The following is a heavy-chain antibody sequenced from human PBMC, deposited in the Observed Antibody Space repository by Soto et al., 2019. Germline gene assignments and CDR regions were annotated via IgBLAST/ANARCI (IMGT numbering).Heavy chain of an antibody. CDR3: ARGWGYFDSSGFPYLYAMDV. D-gene: IGHD3-22*01. Sequence: GGSLRLSCAASGFTFSTYWMSWVRQAPGKGLEWVANIKEDGSEKYYVDSVEGRFTISRDNAKNSLYLQMTSLRAEDTALYYCARGWGYFDSSGFPYLYAMDVWGQGTTVTV. V-gene: IGHV3-7*01. CDR1: GFTFSTYW. J-gene: IGHJ6*02. CDR2: IKEDGSEK.